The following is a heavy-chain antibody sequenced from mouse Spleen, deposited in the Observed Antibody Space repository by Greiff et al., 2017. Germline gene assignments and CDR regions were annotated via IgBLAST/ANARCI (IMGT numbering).Heavy chain of an antibody. CDR3: ARGVYDGYPDY. CDR2: ISYDGSN. V-gene: IGHV3-6*01. Sequence: EVKLQESGPGLVKPSQSLSLTCSVTGYSITSGYYWNWIRQFPGNKLEWMGYISYDGSNNYNPSLKNRISITRDTSKNQFFLKLNSVTTEDTATYYCARGVYDGYPDYWGQGTTLTVSS. J-gene: IGHJ2*01. CDR1: GYSITSGYY. D-gene: IGHD2-3*01.